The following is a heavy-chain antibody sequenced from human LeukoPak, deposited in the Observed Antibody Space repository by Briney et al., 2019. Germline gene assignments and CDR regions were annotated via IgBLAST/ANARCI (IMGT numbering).Heavy chain of an antibody. CDR1: GGSISSSSYY. J-gene: IGHJ4*02. V-gene: IGHV4-39*01. CDR3: ASGAVDTEFHY. Sequence: PSETLSLTCTVSGGSISSSSYYSGWIRQPPGKGLEWIGSIYYSGSTYYNPSLKSRVTISVDTSKNQFSLKLSSVTAADTAVYYCASGAVDTEFHYWGQGTLVTVSS. D-gene: IGHD5-18*01. CDR2: IYYSGST.